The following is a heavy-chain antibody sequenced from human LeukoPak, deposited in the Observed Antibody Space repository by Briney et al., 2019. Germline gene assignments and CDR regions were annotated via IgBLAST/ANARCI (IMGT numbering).Heavy chain of an antibody. D-gene: IGHD6-19*01. V-gene: IGHV4-4*07. CDR1: GGSISSYY. CDR3: ARGGIAVAGTRRWYAFDI. J-gene: IGHJ3*02. Sequence: SETLSLTCTVSGGSISSYYWSWIRQPAGKGLEWIGRIYTSGSTNYNPSLKRRVTMSVDTSKNQFSLKLSSVTAADTAVYYCARGGIAVAGTRRWYAFDIWGQGTMVTVSS. CDR2: IYTSGST.